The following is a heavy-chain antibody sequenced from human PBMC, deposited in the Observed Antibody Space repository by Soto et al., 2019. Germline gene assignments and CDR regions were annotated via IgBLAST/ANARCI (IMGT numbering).Heavy chain of an antibody. D-gene: IGHD5-18*01. V-gene: IGHV4-4*07. CDR3: AGSPLTHSYAQFDS. Sequence: SETLSFTCTVSGGSLSNYYWSWIRQPARKALEWIGRIYTVGSTNYNPSLKSRVTMSIDTSKNQFSLRLTSATAADTAVYFSAGSPLTHSYAQFDSWDQGSLVTGS. CDR1: GGSLSNYY. J-gene: IGHJ4*01. CDR2: IYTVGST.